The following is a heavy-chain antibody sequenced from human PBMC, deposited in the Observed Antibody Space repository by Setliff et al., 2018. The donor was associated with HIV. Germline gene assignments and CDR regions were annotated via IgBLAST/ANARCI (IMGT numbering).Heavy chain of an antibody. CDR2: IYHSGNA. D-gene: IGHD2-15*01. J-gene: IGHJ4*02. CDR1: GYSISSGYF. V-gene: IGHV4-38-2*01. CDR3: ARGVPLLPPNF. Sequence: PSETLSLTCAVSGYSISSGYFWGWIRQPPGKGLEWIGNIYHSGNAYFHPSLKSRVTISVDASERHFSLRMTSTTTADTAIYYCARGVPLLPPNFWGQGTLVTVSS.